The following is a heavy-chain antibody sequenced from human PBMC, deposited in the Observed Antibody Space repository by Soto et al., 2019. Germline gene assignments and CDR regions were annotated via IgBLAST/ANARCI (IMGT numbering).Heavy chain of an antibody. D-gene: IGHD4-17*01. J-gene: IGHJ4*02. CDR3: ARTTAVPNSLRSRYFFDY. CDR2: VYYSGTT. Sequence: SDTLSITCSVCSGSVSDKTDYWSWIRQPPGKRLEWIGYVYYSGTTNYNPSLKSRVTISVDLSKNQFSLRLSSVTTADTALYYCARTTAVPNSLRSRYFFDYWGQGTLVTV. V-gene: IGHV4-61*01. CDR1: SGSVSDKTDY.